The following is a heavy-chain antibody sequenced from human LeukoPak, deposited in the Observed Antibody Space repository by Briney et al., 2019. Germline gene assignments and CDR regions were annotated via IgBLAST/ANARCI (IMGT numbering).Heavy chain of an antibody. CDR1: GGSVINRNYY. D-gene: IGHD3-10*01. V-gene: IGHV4-61*01. CDR3: AGGGYYGSGNDFRFDP. Sequence: SETLSLTCTFSGGSVINRNYYWGWIRQPPGKGLEWIGYIYYSGSTNYKPSLKSRVTISVDTSKNQFSLKLSSVTAADTAVYYCAGGGYYGSGNDFRFDPWGQGTLVTVSS. CDR2: IYYSGST. J-gene: IGHJ5*02.